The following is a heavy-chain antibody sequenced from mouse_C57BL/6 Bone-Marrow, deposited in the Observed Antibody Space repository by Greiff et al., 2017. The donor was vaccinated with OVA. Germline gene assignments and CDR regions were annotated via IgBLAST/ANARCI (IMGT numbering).Heavy chain of an antibody. CDR3: AREELLRSYFDY. CDR2: IDPSDSYT. CDR1: GYTFTSYW. V-gene: IGHV1-69*01. Sequence: QVQLQQPGAELVMPGASVKLSCKASGYTFTSYWMHWVKQRPGQGLEWIGEIDPSDSYTNYNQKFKGKSTLTVDKSSSTAYMQLSSLTSEDSAVYYGAREELLRSYFDYWGQGTTLTVSS. D-gene: IGHD1-1*01. J-gene: IGHJ2*01.